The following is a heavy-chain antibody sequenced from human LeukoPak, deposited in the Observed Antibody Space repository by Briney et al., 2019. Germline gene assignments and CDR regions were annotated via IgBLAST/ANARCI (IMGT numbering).Heavy chain of an antibody. D-gene: IGHD3-3*01. V-gene: IGHV4-34*01. J-gene: IGHJ3*02. CDR2: INHSGST. Sequence: SETLSLTCAVYGGSFSPYYWSWIRQPPGKGLEWIGEINHSGSTNYNPSLKSRVTISVDTSKNQFSLRLSSVTAADTAVYYCARGSITVVPAFDIWGQGTMVTVSS. CDR3: ARGSITVVPAFDI. CDR1: GGSFSPYY.